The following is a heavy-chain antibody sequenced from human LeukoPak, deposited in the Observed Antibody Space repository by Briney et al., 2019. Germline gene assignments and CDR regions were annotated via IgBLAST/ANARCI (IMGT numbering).Heavy chain of an antibody. CDR1: GGTFSSYA. CDR3: ASVGYCSSTSCPDY. Sequence: SVKVSCKASGGTFSSYAISWVRQAPGQGLEWMGGIIPIFGTANYAQKFQGRVTITADESTSIAYMGLSSLRSEDTAVYYCASVGYCSSTSCPDYWGQGTLVTVSS. V-gene: IGHV1-69*13. J-gene: IGHJ4*02. CDR2: IIPIFGTA. D-gene: IGHD2-2*01.